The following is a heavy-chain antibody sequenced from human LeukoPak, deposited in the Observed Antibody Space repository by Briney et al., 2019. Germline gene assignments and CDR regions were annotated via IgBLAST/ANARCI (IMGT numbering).Heavy chain of an antibody. CDR3: ARRFGTWEPKTYYFDY. J-gene: IGHJ4*02. D-gene: IGHD1-26*01. V-gene: IGHV5-51*01. Sequence: GESLKISCKGSGYSFNTYWIGWVRQMPGKGLEWMGIIYPGDSDTRYSPSFQGQVTISADKSISTAYLQWSSLKASDSATYYCARRFGTWEPKTYYFDYWGQGTLVTVSS. CDR1: GYSFNTYW. CDR2: IYPGDSDT.